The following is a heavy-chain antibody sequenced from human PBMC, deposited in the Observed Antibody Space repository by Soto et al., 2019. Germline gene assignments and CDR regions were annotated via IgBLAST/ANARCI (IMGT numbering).Heavy chain of an antibody. J-gene: IGHJ4*02. CDR1: GYTFTGYY. Sequence: GASVKVSCKASGYTFTGYYMHWVRQAPGQGLEWMGWINPNSGGTNYAQKFQGRVTMTRDTSISTAYMELSRLRSDDTAVYYCARDHTWASGYDMFFDYWGQGTLVTVSS. V-gene: IGHV1-2*02. CDR3: ARDHTWASGYDMFFDY. CDR2: INPNSGGT. D-gene: IGHD5-12*01.